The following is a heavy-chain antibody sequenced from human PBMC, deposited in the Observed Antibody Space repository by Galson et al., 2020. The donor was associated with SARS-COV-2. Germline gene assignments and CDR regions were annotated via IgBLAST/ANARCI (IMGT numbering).Heavy chain of an antibody. V-gene: IGHV3-48*03. Sequence: LSLTCAASGFPFSDYEMNWVRQAPGKGLEWISYISSSSSAIYYADSVKGRFSISRDNAKNSVFLEMGSLRAEDTAVYYCASRRRAFDIWGQGTTVTVSS. CDR3: ASRRRAFDI. CDR2: ISSSSSAI. J-gene: IGHJ3*02. CDR1: GFPFSDYE.